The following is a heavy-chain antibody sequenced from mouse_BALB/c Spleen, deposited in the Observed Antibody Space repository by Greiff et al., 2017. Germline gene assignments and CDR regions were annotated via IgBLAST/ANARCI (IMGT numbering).Heavy chain of an antibody. D-gene: IGHD2-4*01. CDR1: GFTFSSFG. Sequence: EVLLVESGGGLVQPGGSRKLSCAASGFTFSSFGMHWVRQAPEKGLEWVAYISSGSSTIYYADTVKGRFTISRDNPKNTLFLQMTSLRSEDTAMYYCARNYDYDYFDYWGQGTTLTVSS. CDR2: ISSGSSTI. J-gene: IGHJ2*01. V-gene: IGHV5-17*02. CDR3: ARNYDYDYFDY.